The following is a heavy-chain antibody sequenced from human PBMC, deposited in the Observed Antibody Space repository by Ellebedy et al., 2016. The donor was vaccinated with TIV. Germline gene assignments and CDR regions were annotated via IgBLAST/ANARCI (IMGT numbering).Heavy chain of an antibody. CDR1: GGTFSSYA. V-gene: IGHV1-69*06. CDR3: ARDATVTNLLVEYYYGMDV. D-gene: IGHD4-17*01. J-gene: IGHJ6*02. CDR2: IIPIFGTA. Sequence: SVKVSCXASGGTFSSYAISWVRQAPGQGLEWMGGIIPIFGTANYAQKFQGRVTITADKSTSTAYMELSSLRSEDTAVYYCARDATVTNLLVEYYYGMDVWGQGTTVTVSS.